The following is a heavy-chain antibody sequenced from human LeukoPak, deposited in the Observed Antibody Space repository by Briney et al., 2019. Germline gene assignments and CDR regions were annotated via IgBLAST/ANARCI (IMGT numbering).Heavy chain of an antibody. CDR1: GYTFTGYY. Sequence: ASVKVSCKASGYTFTGYYMHWVRQAPGQGLEWMGWINPNSGGTNYAQKFQGRVTMTRDTSISTAYMELSRLRSDDTAVYNCAEGFYGDYPFDYWGQGTLVTVSS. J-gene: IGHJ4*02. D-gene: IGHD4-17*01. CDR2: INPNSGGT. CDR3: AEGFYGDYPFDY. V-gene: IGHV1-2*02.